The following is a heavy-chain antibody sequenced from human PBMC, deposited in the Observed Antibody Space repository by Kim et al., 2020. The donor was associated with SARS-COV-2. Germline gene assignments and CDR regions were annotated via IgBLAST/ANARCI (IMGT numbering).Heavy chain of an antibody. J-gene: IGHJ4*02. Sequence: GGSLRLSCAASGFTFSGNWMTWVRQAAGKGLEWVACINQDGSQKYYVDSVKGRFTISRDNAKNSVYLQMNSLRGEDTAVYYCARGRGVDYWGQGTLVTVSS. CDR2: INQDGSQK. V-gene: IGHV3-7*04. CDR3: ARGRGVDY. CDR1: GFTFSGNW.